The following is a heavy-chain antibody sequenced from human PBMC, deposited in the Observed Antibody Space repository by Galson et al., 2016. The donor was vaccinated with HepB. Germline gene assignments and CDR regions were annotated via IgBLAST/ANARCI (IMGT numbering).Heavy chain of an antibody. CDR1: GGSVTNHQYC. CDR2: FCYTGIT. D-gene: IGHD2-21*01. CDR3: VDYCGGGACPDY. J-gene: IGHJ4*02. Sequence: LSLTCIVSGGSVTNHQYCWGWVRQAPGKGLEWIASFCYTGITYYNPSLRSRLTMDVDTSKFQLSLHLRSVAAADTAVYYCVDYCGGGACPDYWGQGTLSPSPQ. V-gene: IGHV4-39*01.